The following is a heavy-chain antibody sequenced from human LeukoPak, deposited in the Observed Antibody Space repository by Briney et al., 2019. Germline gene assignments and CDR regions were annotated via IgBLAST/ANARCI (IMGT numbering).Heavy chain of an antibody. J-gene: IGHJ4*02. CDR3: AKDILALTSGGYFDY. Sequence: PGGSLRLSCAASGFTFDDYAMHWVRQAPGKGLEWVSGISWNSGSIGYADSVKGRFTISRDNAKNSVYLQMNSLRAEDMALYYCAKDILALTSGGYFDYWGQGTLVTVSS. CDR1: GFTFDDYA. CDR2: ISWNSGSI. V-gene: IGHV3-9*03. D-gene: IGHD3-3*01.